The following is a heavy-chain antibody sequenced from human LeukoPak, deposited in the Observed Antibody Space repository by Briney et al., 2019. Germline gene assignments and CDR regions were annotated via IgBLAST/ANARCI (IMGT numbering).Heavy chain of an antibody. J-gene: IGHJ4*02. CDR2: IIPIFGTA. D-gene: IGHD3-3*01. CDR1: RGTFSSYA. CDR3: ASGYDFWSGLDY. V-gene: IGHV1-69*05. Sequence: VASVKVSCKASRGTFSSYAISWVRQAPGQGLEWMGGIIPIFGTANYAQKFQGRVTITTDESTSTAYMELSSLRSEDTAVYYCASGYDFWSGLDYWGQGTLVTVSS.